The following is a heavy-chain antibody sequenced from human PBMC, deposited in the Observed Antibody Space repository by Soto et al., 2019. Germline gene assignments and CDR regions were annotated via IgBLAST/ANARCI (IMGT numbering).Heavy chain of an antibody. CDR3: ARATLYNWNDWGWFQP. V-gene: IGHV1-69*13. CDR1: GWTFSSYA. CDR2: IIPIFGTA. D-gene: IGHD1-20*01. J-gene: IGHJ5*02. Sequence: GASVKVSCKASGWTFSSYAISWVRQAAGQGLEWMGGIIPIFGTANYAQKFQGRVTITADESTSTAYMELSSLGSEDTAVYYCARATLYNWNDWGWFQPWGQGTLVTVSS.